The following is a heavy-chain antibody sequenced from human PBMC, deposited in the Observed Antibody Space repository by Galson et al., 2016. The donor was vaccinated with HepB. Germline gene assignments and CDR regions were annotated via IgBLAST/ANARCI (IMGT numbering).Heavy chain of an antibody. Sequence: SETLSLTCTVSGGSISGTNYHWGWVRQPPGKGLEWIGGIYYSGSTYYNPSLKSRVSFSVDTSKNQFSLRLRSVTAADTAVYFCARGGSSSAFDFWGRGTLVTVSS. CDR2: IYYSGST. CDR1: GGSISGTNYH. J-gene: IGHJ4*02. D-gene: IGHD6-6*01. CDR3: ARGGSSSAFDF. V-gene: IGHV4-39*07.